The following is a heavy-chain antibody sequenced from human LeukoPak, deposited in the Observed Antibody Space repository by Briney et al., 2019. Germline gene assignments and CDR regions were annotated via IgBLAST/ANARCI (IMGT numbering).Heavy chain of an antibody. CDR2: INPNSGGT. D-gene: IGHD3-9*01. V-gene: IGHV1-2*02. J-gene: IGHJ4*02. Sequence: GASVKVSCKASGYTFTGYYMHWVRQAPGQGLEWMGWINPNSGGTNYAQKFQGRVTMTRDTSISTAYMEMSRLRSDDTAVYYCATRLRYFDWLPRYDYWGQGTLVTVSS. CDR1: GYTFTGYY. CDR3: ATRLRYFDWLPRYDY.